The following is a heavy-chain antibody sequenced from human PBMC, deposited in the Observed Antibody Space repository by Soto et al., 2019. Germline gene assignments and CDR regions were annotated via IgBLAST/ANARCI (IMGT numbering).Heavy chain of an antibody. Sequence: LRLSCKASGITFGDYAMSWVRQAPGKGLEWVGFIRSKAYGGTTEYAASVKGRFTISRDDSKSIAYLQMNSLKTEDTAVYYCTAGKLYPSLDFDYWGQGTLVTVSS. V-gene: IGHV3-49*04. J-gene: IGHJ4*02. CDR1: GITFGDYA. CDR3: TAGKLYPSLDFDY. CDR2: IRSKAYGGTT. D-gene: IGHD2-8*01.